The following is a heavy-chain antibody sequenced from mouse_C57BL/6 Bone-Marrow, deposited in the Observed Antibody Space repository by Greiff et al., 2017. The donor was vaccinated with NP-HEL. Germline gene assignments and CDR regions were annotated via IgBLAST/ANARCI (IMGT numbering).Heavy chain of an antibody. CDR2: INPYNGGT. D-gene: IGHD1-1*01. CDR1: GYTFTDYY. J-gene: IGHJ2*01. CDR3: ARCPHYYGSSPFDY. Sequence: VQLQQSGPVLVKPGASVKMSCKASGYTFTDYYMNWVKQSHGKSLEWIGVINPYNGGTSYNQKFKGKATLTVDNSSSTAYMELNSLTSEDSAVYYCARCPHYYGSSPFDYWGQGTTLTVSS. V-gene: IGHV1-19*01.